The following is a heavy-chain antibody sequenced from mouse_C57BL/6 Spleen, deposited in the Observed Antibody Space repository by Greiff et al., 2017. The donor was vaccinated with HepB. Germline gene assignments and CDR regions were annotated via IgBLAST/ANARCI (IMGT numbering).Heavy chain of an antibody. D-gene: IGHD4-1*01. CDR2: IRLKSDNYAT. J-gene: IGHJ3*01. V-gene: IGHV6-3*01. Sequence: EVKLLESGGGLVQPGGSMKLSCVASGFTFSNYWMNWVRQSPEKGLEWVAQIRLKSDNYATHYAESVKGRFTISRDDSNSCVYLQMNNLRAEDIVMYYCTPSWAFAYWGQGTLVTVSA. CDR1: GFTFSNYW. CDR3: TPSWAFAY.